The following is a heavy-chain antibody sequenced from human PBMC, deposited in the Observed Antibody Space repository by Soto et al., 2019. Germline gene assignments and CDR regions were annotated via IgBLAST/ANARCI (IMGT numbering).Heavy chain of an antibody. CDR1: GYTFTIYG. CDR3: ARVDYYESSGYYGY. V-gene: IGHV1-18*04. Sequence: QVQLVQSGAEVKKPGASVKVSCKASGYTFTIYGISWVRQAPGQGLEWMGWISGYNGNTDYAQNLQDRVTLTTDASTSSVYMELRSRGSDDTAVYYCARVDYYESSGYYGYWGQGTLITVSS. D-gene: IGHD3-22*01. J-gene: IGHJ4*02. CDR2: ISGYNGNT.